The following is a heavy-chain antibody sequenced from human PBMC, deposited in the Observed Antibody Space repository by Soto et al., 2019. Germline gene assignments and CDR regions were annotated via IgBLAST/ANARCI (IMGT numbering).Heavy chain of an antibody. V-gene: IGHV4-59*01. CDR1: GGSISSYY. D-gene: IGHD4-17*01. CDR2: IYYSGST. CDR3: ARVEPYGNYQPYGWFGP. J-gene: IGHJ5*02. Sequence: QVQLQESGPGLVKPSETLSLTCTVSGGSISSYYWSWIRQPPGKGLEWIGFIYYSGSTNYNPSLKGRVTISVDTSKNQFSLKLSSVTAADTAVYYCARVEPYGNYQPYGWFGPWGQGTLVTVSS.